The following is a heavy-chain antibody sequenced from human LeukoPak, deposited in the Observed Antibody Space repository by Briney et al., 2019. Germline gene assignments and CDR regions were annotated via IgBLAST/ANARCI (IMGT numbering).Heavy chain of an antibody. Sequence: PSETLSLTCAVYGGSLSGYYWSWIRQPPGKGLEWIGEINHSGSTNYNPSLKSRVTISVDTSKNQFSLKLSSVTAADTAVYYCARGQDYDFWSGYYRDYYYYYGMDVWGQGTTVTVSS. V-gene: IGHV4-34*01. J-gene: IGHJ6*02. D-gene: IGHD3-3*01. CDR1: GGSLSGYY. CDR2: INHSGST. CDR3: ARGQDYDFWSGYYRDYYYYYGMDV.